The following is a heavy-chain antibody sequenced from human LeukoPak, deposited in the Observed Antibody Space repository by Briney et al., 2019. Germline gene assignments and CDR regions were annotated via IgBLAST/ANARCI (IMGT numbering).Heavy chain of an antibody. J-gene: IGHJ3*02. D-gene: IGHD5-18*01. V-gene: IGHV3-7*01. CDR1: GFTFSSYW. Sequence: GGSLRLSCAASGFTFSSYWMSWVRQAPGKGLEWVANIKQDGSEKYYVDSVKGRFTISRGDAKNSLYLQMNSLRAEDTAVYYCARGSGYSYAYDAFDIWGQGTMVTVSS. CDR2: IKQDGSEK. CDR3: ARGSGYSYAYDAFDI.